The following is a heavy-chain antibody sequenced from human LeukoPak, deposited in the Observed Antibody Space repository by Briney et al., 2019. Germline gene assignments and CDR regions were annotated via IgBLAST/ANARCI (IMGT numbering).Heavy chain of an antibody. D-gene: IGHD3-22*01. J-gene: IGHJ4*02. Sequence: GRSLRLSCAASGFTFDDYAMPWVRQAPGKGLEWDSGISWNSGSIGYADSVKGRFTISRDNAKNSLYLQMNSLRAEDTALYYCAKDIRYDSSGYSAFDYWGQGTLVTVSS. CDR2: ISWNSGSI. CDR3: AKDIRYDSSGYSAFDY. V-gene: IGHV3-9*01. CDR1: GFTFDDYA.